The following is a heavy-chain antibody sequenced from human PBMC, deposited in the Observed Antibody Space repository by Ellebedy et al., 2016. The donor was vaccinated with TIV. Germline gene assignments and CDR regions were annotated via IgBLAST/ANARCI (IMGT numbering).Heavy chain of an antibody. D-gene: IGHD5-18*01. CDR2: TEYRGRT. Sequence: MPSETLSLTCTVSGDSSSGYYWSWIRKPPGKGREWIGHTEYRGRTNYNPSLKSRVTLSVDTSRNQFSLNMATFTAADTGMYYCASGIGWIQTYWGQGTLVTVSS. CDR3: ASGIGWIQTY. J-gene: IGHJ4*02. CDR1: GDSSSGYY. V-gene: IGHV4-59*13.